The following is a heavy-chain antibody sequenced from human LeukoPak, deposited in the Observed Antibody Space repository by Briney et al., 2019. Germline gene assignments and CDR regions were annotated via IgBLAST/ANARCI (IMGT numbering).Heavy chain of an antibody. D-gene: IGHD2-15*01. CDR2: ISHRGSP. CDR3: ARDGGFYYTASPNSWFDP. V-gene: IGHV4-38-2*02. Sequence: ASETLSLTCIVSGYPISSDYCWGWIRQAPGKGLEWIGSISHRGSPYYNPSLQSRVTMSADTPNNQFSLRLSSVTAADTAVYYCARDGGFYYTASPNSWFDPWGQGILVTVSS. J-gene: IGHJ5*02. CDR1: GYPISSDYC.